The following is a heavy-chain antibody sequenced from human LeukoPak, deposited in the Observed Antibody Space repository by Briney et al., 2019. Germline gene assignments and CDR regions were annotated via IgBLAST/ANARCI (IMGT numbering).Heavy chain of an antibody. CDR3: ARSIAVAGIVSDYYYYGMDV. J-gene: IGHJ6*02. V-gene: IGHV4-59*08. Sequence: SDTLSLTCTVSGGSISSYYWSWIRQPPGKGLEWIGYMYFSGSPNYNPSLKSRVTISVHTSKKQFSLKLSSVTAADTAVYYCARSIAVAGIVSDYYYYGMDVWGQGTTVTFS. CDR2: MYFSGSP. D-gene: IGHD6-19*01. CDR1: GGSISSYY.